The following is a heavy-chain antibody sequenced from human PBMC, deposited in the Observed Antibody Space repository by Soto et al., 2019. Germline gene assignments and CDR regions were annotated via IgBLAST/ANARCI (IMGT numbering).Heavy chain of an antibody. CDR2: INSDGSST. CDR1: RFTFSSYW. J-gene: IGHJ6*02. D-gene: IGHD3-22*01. V-gene: IGHV3-74*01. CDR3: ARAVDYYDSSGYYPYGMDV. Sequence: GGSLRLSCAASRFTFSSYWMHWVRQAPGKGLVWVSRINSDGSSTSYADSVKGRFTISRDNAKNALYLRMNSLRAEDTAVYYCARAVDYYDSSGYYPYGMDVWGQGTTVTVSS.